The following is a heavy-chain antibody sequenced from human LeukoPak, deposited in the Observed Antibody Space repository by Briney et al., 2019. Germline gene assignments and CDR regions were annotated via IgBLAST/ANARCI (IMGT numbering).Heavy chain of an antibody. Sequence: QAGGSLRLSCVASGFTFSSYAMSWVRQAPGKGLEWVSGISGSGGSTYYADSVKGRFTISRDNSKNTLYLQMNSLRAEDTAVYYCAKVGMTTVTFLGWGQGTMVTVSS. J-gene: IGHJ3*01. D-gene: IGHD4-17*01. CDR2: ISGSGGST. CDR1: GFTFSSYA. V-gene: IGHV3-23*01. CDR3: AKVGMTTVTFLG.